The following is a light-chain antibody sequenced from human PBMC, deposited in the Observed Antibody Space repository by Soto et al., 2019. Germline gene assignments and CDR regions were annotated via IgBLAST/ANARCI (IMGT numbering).Light chain of an antibody. CDR2: DAS. J-gene: IGKJ5*01. CDR1: QSLRSTS. Sequence: EIVLTQSPRTLSLSAGERATLSCRAVQSLRSTSLAWYQQKPGQAPRLLIYDASNRATGIPARFSGSGSGTDFTLTISSLEPEDFAVYYCQQRSNWPSITFGQGTRLEIK. CDR3: QQRSNWPSIT. V-gene: IGKV3-11*01.